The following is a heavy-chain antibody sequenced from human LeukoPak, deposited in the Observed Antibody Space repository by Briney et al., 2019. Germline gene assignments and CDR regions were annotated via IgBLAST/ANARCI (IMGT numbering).Heavy chain of an antibody. CDR3: AKDLGGKPYYYYGMDV. CDR2: ISSGGGGT. Sequence: GGSLRLSCAASGFTFSSYAMSWVRQAPGKGLEWVSAISSGGGGTFYADSVKGRFTISRDNSKDTLYLQMNSLRAEDTAVYYCAKDLGGKPYYYYGMDVRGQGTTVTVSS. J-gene: IGHJ6*02. CDR1: GFTFSSYA. V-gene: IGHV3-23*01.